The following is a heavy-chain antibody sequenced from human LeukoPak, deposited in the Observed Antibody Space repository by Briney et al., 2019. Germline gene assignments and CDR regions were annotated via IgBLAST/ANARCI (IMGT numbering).Heavy chain of an antibody. V-gene: IGHV3-7*01. CDR3: ARDMVRGVFTTRTIDY. CDR2: IKQDGSEK. Sequence: GGSLRLSCAASGFTFSTYWMSWVRQAPGKGLEWEANIKQDGSEKYYVDSVEGRFTISRDNARNSLYLQMNSLRAEDTAVYYCARDMVRGVFTTRTIDYWGQGTLVTVSS. J-gene: IGHJ4*02. D-gene: IGHD3-10*01. CDR1: GFTFSTYW.